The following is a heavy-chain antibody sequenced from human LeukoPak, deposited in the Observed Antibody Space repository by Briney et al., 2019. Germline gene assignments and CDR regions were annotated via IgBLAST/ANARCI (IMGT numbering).Heavy chain of an antibody. CDR3: ARKVMXHDYGXXSGDY. CDR1: GFTFSSYS. CDR2: ISSSSSYI. V-gene: IGHV3-21*01. D-gene: IGHD4-17*01. J-gene: IGHJ4*02. Sequence: GGSLRLSCAASGFTFSSYSMNWVRQAPGKGLEWVSSISSSSSYIYYADSVKGRFTISRDNAKNSPYLQMNSLRAEDTAVYYCARKVMXHDYGXXSGDYWGQGTLVTVSS.